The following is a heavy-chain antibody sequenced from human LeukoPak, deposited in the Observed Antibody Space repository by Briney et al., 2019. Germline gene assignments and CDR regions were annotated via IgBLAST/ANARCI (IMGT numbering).Heavy chain of an antibody. CDR2: ISAYNGNT. CDR3: VSPGSYYISGMNV. Sequence: GASVKVSCKASGYTFTSYGISWVRQAPGQGLEWMGWISAYNGNTNYAQKLQGRVTMTTDTSTSTAYMELRSLRSEDTAVYYCVSPGSYYISGMNVWGQGTTVTVSS. CDR1: GYTFTSYG. J-gene: IGHJ6*02. V-gene: IGHV1-18*01. D-gene: IGHD3-10*01.